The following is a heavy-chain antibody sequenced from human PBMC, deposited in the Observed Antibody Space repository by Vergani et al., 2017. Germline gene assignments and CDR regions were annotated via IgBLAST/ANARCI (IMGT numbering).Heavy chain of an antibody. J-gene: IGHJ6*03. CDR1: GFTFSSYA. CDR2: ISGSGGST. V-gene: IGHV3-23*01. CDR3: ANVGGPNYYYYYYMDV. D-gene: IGHD3-16*01. Sequence: EVQLLESGGGLVQPGGSLRLSCAASGFTFSSYAMSWVRQAPGKGLEWVSAISGSGGSTYYADSVKGRFTISRDNSKNTLYLQMNSLRAEDTAVYYCANVGGPNYYYYYYMDVWGKGTTVTVSS.